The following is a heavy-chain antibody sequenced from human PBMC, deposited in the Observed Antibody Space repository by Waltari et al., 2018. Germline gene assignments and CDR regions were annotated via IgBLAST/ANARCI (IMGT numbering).Heavy chain of an antibody. V-gene: IGHV2-5*02. D-gene: IGHD6-6*01. Sequence: QITLKESGPTLVKPTQTLTLTCTFSGFSLSTTGVGVGWIRQPPGKALECLALIYWDDDKRYSPSLKSRLTITKDTSKNQVVLTMTNMDPVDTATYYCAHSGARARGDYFQHWGQGTLVTVSS. CDR3: AHSGARARGDYFQH. CDR2: IYWDDDK. CDR1: GFSLSTTGVG. J-gene: IGHJ4*02.